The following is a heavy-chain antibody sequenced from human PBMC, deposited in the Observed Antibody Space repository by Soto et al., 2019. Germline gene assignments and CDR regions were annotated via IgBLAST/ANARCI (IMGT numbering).Heavy chain of an antibody. Sequence: QVQLVESGGGVVQPGRSLRLSCAASGFTFSNYGLHWVRQAPGKGLEWGAAISYDGRNKNYADSVKGRFTISRDDSTNTLSLQMNSLGVEDTAVYYCAKRAEYCNVPGCYGVDYWGQGTLVTVSS. V-gene: IGHV3-30*18. D-gene: IGHD2-15*01. J-gene: IGHJ4*02. CDR3: AKRAEYCNVPGCYGVDY. CDR2: ISYDGRNK. CDR1: GFTFSNYG.